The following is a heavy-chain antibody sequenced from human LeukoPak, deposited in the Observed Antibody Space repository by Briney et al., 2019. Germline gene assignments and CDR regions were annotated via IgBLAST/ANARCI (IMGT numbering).Heavy chain of an antibody. CDR3: ARHKTAVARYYMDV. V-gene: IGHV4-34*01. D-gene: IGHD6-19*01. CDR2: INHSGST. CDR1: GGSFSGYY. J-gene: IGHJ6*03. Sequence: PSETLSLTCAVYGGSFSGYYWSWIRHPPGKGMEWIGEINHSGSTNYNPSLKSRVTISVDTSKNQFSLKLSSVNAADTAVYYCARHKTAVARYYMDVWGKGTTVTISS.